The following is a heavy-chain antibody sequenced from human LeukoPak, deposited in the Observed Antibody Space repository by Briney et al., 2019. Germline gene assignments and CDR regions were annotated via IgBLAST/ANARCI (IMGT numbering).Heavy chain of an antibody. CDR2: ITSSSTTI. J-gene: IGHJ6*03. CDR1: GFTFNNYN. D-gene: IGHD2-21*02. V-gene: IGHV3-48*01. CDR3: ARARGDHLYYYYYYMDI. Sequence: GGSLRLSCAASGFTFNNYNMNWVRQAPGKGLEWISDITSSSTTIYYADSVKGRFTISRDNAKNSLYLQMNSLRAEDTAVYYCARARGDHLYYYYYYMDIWGKGTTVTVSS.